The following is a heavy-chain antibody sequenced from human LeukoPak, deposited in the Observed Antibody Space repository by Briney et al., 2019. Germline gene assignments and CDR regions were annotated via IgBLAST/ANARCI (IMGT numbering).Heavy chain of an antibody. Sequence: GGSLRLSCVDSGFTFDGYAMRWVRQAPGQGVECVAGVSWSSGIKAYVDSVKGRFTISRDNAKKSLYLQMDALRPDDTAFYYCAKDTEEYVCLDHWGLGTRVSVSS. CDR3: AKDTEEYVCLDH. CDR2: VSWSSGIK. D-gene: IGHD3-16*01. V-gene: IGHV3-9*01. J-gene: IGHJ4*02. CDR1: GFTFDGYA.